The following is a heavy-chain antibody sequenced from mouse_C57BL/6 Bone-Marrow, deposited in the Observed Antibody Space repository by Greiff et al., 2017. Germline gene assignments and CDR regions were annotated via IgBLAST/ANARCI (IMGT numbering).Heavy chain of an antibody. V-gene: IGHV1-55*01. CDR1: GYTFTSYW. CDR3: ARRDYYGSSSDY. Sequence: VQLQQSGAELVKPGASVKMSCKASGYTFTSYWITWVKQRPGQGLEWIGDIYPGSGSTNYNEKFKSTATLTVDTSSSTAYMQLSSLTSEDSAVYYCARRDYYGSSSDYWGQGTTLTVSS. D-gene: IGHD1-1*01. CDR2: IYPGSGST. J-gene: IGHJ2*01.